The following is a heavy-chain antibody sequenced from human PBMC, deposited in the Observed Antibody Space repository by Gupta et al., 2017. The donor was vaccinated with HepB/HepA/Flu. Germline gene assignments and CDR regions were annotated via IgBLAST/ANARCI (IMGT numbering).Heavy chain of an antibody. D-gene: IGHD2-15*01. CDR1: GGSFSGYY. Sequence: QVQLQQWGAGLLKPSETLSLTCGVSGGSFSGYYWSWIRQPPEKGLEWIGEISLGGTTKYNPALQSRVTISLDTSKNQFSLELSSVTAADTAVYYCAREGSQKPCDSWGQGTLVTVSS. V-gene: IGHV4-34*01. CDR2: ISLGGTT. CDR3: AREGSQKPCDS. J-gene: IGHJ4*02.